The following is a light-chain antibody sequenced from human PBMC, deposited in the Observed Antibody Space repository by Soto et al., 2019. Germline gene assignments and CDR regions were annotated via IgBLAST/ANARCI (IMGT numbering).Light chain of an antibody. CDR3: QQYGSSEII. CDR2: GAS. V-gene: IGKV3-15*01. CDR1: QGVSRK. J-gene: IGKJ5*01. Sequence: DIVMTQSPATLSVAPGQRDTFSCRASQGVSRKLVWYQHKPGQAPRLLISGASTGATGIPARFSGSGSGTDFTLTITRLEPEDFAVFYCQQYGSSEIIFGQGTRLEIK.